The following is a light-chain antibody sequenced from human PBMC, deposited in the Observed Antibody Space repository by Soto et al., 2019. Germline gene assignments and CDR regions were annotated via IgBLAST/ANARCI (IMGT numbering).Light chain of an antibody. Sequence: EMVLTQSPGTLSLSPGDTATLSCRASKPVRSDLAWYQHKPGQAPRLLISGASTRATGTPARFSGSGSGTEFTLTISSLQPEDFASYYCLQYDDWPRTFGQGTKVDI. CDR2: GAS. V-gene: IGKV3D-15*01. J-gene: IGKJ1*01. CDR3: LQYDDWPRT. CDR1: KPVRSD.